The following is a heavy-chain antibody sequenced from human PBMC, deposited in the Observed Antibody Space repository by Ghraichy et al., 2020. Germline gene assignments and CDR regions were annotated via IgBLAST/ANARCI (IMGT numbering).Heavy chain of an antibody. CDR3: ARNGYRYGVRWFDP. J-gene: IGHJ5*01. V-gene: IGHV4-34*01. CDR2: INHSGST. CDR1: GGSFSGYY. Sequence: SETLSLTCAVSGGSFSGYYWSWIRQPPGKGLEWIGEINHSGSTNYNPSLKSRVTISVDTSKNQFSLKLSSVTAADTAVYYCARNGYRYGVRWFDPWGQGTLGTVSA. D-gene: IGHD5-18*01.